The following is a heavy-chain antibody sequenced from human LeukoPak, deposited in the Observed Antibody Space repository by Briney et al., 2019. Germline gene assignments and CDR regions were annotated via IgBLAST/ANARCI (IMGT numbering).Heavy chain of an antibody. CDR1: GFTFDDYA. V-gene: IGHV3-9*01. Sequence: GGSLRLSRAASGFTFDDYAMHWVRQAPGKGLEWVSGISWNSGSIGYADSVKGRFTISRDNAKNSLYLQMNSLRAEDTALYYCAKGLVGGLFDYWGQGTLVTVSS. CDR2: ISWNSGSI. J-gene: IGHJ4*02. CDR3: AKGLVGGLFDY. D-gene: IGHD6-19*01.